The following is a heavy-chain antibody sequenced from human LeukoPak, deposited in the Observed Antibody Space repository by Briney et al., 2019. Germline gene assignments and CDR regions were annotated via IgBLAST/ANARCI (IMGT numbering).Heavy chain of an antibody. CDR1: GFTFSTYC. V-gene: IGHV3-23*01. D-gene: IGHD4-17*01. CDR2: IGISGVTT. Sequence: GGSLRLSCAASGFTFSTYCMSWVRQPPGKGLEWVSGIGISGVTTYYADSVKGRFTVSRDNSKKTLYLQMHSLRDEDTAIYYCAKHYGDYFLDFWGQGTLVTVSS. J-gene: IGHJ4*02. CDR3: AKHYGDYFLDF.